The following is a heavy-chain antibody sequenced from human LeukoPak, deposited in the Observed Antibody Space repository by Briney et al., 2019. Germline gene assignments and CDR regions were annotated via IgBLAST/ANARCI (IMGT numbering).Heavy chain of an antibody. CDR3: ARGSGWYYY. CDR2: IYYSGST. Sequence: PSETLSLTCTVSGGSISSYYWSWIRQPPGKGLEWIGYIYYSGSTNYNPSLKSRVTISVDTSKNQFSLKVTSVTAADPAVYYCARGSGWYYYWGQGTLVSVSS. J-gene: IGHJ4*02. CDR1: GGSISSYY. V-gene: IGHV4-59*08. D-gene: IGHD6-19*01.